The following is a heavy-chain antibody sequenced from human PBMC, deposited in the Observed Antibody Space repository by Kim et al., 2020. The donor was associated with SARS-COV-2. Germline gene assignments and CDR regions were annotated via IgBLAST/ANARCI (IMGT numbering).Heavy chain of an antibody. CDR1: GGSVSSGSYY. CDR2: IYYSGST. V-gene: IGHV4-61*01. Sequence: SETLSLTCTVSGGSVSSGSYYWSWIRQPPGKGLEWIGYIYYSGSTNYNPSLKSRVTISVDTSKNQFSLKLSSVTAADTAVYYCARDYRDYYDTQYYFDYWGQGTLVTVSS. CDR3: ARDYRDYYDTQYYFDY. D-gene: IGHD3-22*01. J-gene: IGHJ4*02.